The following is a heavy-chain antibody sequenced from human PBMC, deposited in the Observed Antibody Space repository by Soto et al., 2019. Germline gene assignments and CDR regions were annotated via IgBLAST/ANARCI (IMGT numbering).Heavy chain of an antibody. CDR2: ISAYNGNT. CDR3: ARAWYTIFGVVIKPVDY. Sequence: QVQLVQSGAEVKKPGASVKVSCKASGYTFTSYGISWVRQAPGQGLEWMGWISAYNGNTNYAQKLQGRVTMTTDTSTSTAYMELSSLRSDDTAVYYCARAWYTIFGVVIKPVDYWGQGTLVTVSS. J-gene: IGHJ4*02. CDR1: GYTFTSYG. V-gene: IGHV1-18*01. D-gene: IGHD3-3*01.